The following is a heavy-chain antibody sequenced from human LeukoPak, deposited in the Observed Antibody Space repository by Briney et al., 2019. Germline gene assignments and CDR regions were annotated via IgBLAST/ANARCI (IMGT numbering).Heavy chain of an antibody. J-gene: IGHJ4*02. D-gene: IGHD6-13*01. CDR2: INPSGGST. CDR1: GYTFTNYY. V-gene: IGHV1-46*01. Sequence: ASVKVSCKASGYTFTNYYIHWMRQAPGQGLEWMGIINPSGGSTSYAQKFQGRVTMTRDTSTSTVYMELSSLRSEDTAVYYCARDEAAAGTDFDYWGQGTLVTVSS. CDR3: ARDEAAAGTDFDY.